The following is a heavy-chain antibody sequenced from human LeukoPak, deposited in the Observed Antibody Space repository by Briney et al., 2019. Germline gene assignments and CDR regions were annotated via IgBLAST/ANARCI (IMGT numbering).Heavy chain of an antibody. V-gene: IGHV3-33*01. Sequence: PGRSLRLFCAASGFTFTNYPMHWVRQAPGKGLEWVAIIWYDGSNKYYADSVKGRFTISRDNSKNTLYLQMNSLRVEDTAVYYCASVWRALGYTIDYWGQGTQVAVSS. D-gene: IGHD5-18*01. CDR1: GFTFTNYP. CDR3: ASVWRALGYTIDY. J-gene: IGHJ4*02. CDR2: IWYDGSNK.